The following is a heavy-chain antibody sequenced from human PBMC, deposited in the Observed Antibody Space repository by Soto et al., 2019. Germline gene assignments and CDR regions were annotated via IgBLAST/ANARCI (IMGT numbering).Heavy chain of an antibody. CDR2: IYPGDSDT. D-gene: IGHD3-10*01. Sequence: RGESLKISCKGSGYSFTSYWIGWVRQMPGKGLEWMGIIYPGDSDTRYSPSFQGQVTISADKSISTAYLQWSSLKDSDTAMYYCARHGGRVLLWFGELSLLGMDVCGQGTPVTVSS. J-gene: IGHJ6*02. V-gene: IGHV5-51*01. CDR3: ARHGGRVLLWFGELSLLGMDV. CDR1: GYSFTSYW.